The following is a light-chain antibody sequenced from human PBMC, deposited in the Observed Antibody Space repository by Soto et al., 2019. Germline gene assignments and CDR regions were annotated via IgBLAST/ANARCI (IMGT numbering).Light chain of an antibody. J-gene: IGKJ1*01. CDR3: QHYNSYSEA. Sequence: DIQMTHSPSSLSASVGDRVTITFRASQGISTYLNWYQQKPGKAPKLLIYKASTLKSGVPSRFSGSGSGTEFTLTISSLQPDDFATYYCQHYNSYSEAVGQGTQ. V-gene: IGKV1-5*03. CDR1: QGISTY. CDR2: KAS.